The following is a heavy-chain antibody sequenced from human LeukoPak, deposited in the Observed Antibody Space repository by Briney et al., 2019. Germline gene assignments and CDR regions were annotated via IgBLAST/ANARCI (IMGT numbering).Heavy chain of an antibody. V-gene: IGHV5-51*01. D-gene: IGHD3-9*01. CDR2: IYPGDSDT. J-gene: IGHJ4*02. CDR1: GYSFTSYW. CDR3: ARCYYDILTGYSTLDY. Sequence: GESLKISCKGSGYSFTSYWIGWVRQMPGKGLEWMGIIYPGDSDTRYSPSFQGQVTISADKSISTAYLQWSSLKASDTAMYYCARCYYDILTGYSTLDYWGQGTLVTVSS.